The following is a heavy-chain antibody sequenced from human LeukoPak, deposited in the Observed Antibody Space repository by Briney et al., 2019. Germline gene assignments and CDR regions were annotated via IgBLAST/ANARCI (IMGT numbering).Heavy chain of an antibody. CDR2: IRGGGEK. J-gene: IGHJ4*02. CDR1: GFSFTTYA. D-gene: IGHD2-2*03. CDR3: AKANWISDADAAW. V-gene: IGHV3-23*01. Sequence: PGGSLRLSCAASGFSFTTYAMSWVRQAPARGLEWVSSIRGGGEKFYADFVRGRFTLSRDDSTNTVYLQLNNLRVEDTAIYYCAKANWISDADAAWWGQGTLVTVSS.